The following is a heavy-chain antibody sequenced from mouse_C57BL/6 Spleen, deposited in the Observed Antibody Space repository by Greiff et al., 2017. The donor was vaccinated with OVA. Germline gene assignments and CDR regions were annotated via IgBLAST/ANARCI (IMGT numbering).Heavy chain of an antibody. J-gene: IGHJ2*01. V-gene: IGHV1-82*01. Sequence: QVQLKESGPELVKPGASVKISCKASGYAFSSSWMNWVKQRPGKGLEWIGRIYPGDGDTNYNGKFKGKATLTADRSSSTAYMQLSSLTSEDSAVYFCARGGLDYWGQGTTLTVSS. CDR3: ARGGLDY. CDR1: GYAFSSSW. CDR2: IYPGDGDT.